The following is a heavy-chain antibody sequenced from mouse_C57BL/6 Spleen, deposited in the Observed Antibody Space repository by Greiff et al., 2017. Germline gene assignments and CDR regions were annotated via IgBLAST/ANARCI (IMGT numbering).Heavy chain of an antibody. CDR2: IDPSDSYT. D-gene: IGHD3-1*01. Sequence: VQLQQPGAELVKPGASVKLSCKASGYTFTSYWMQWVKQRPGQGLEWIGEIDPSDSYTNYNQKFKGKATLTVDTSSSTAYMQLSSLTSEDSAVYYCARSEGHLDYWGQGTSVTVSS. CDR3: ARSEGHLDY. J-gene: IGHJ4*01. V-gene: IGHV1-50*01. CDR1: GYTFTSYW.